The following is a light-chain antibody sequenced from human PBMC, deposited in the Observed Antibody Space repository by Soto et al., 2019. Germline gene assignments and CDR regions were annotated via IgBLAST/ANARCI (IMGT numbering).Light chain of an antibody. V-gene: IGKV1-5*03. J-gene: IGKJ2*01. CDR1: QSISSW. CDR3: QQYNSYPYT. Sequence: DIQMTQSPSTLSASVGDRVTITCRASQSISSWLAWYQQKPGKAPRLLIYKASTLESGVPSRFSGSGSGTEFTLTISSLQPDDFATYYCQQYNSYPYTFGQGTKLEIK. CDR2: KAS.